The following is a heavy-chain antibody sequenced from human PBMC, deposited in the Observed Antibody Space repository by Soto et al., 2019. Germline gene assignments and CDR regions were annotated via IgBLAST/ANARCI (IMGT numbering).Heavy chain of an antibody. CDR3: GGVRSGGNSVYFQH. CDR1: GYSVTSYY. J-gene: IGHJ1*01. D-gene: IGHD1-1*01. CDR2: NDPSGGSP. V-gene: IGHV1-46*01. Sequence: QVRLVQSGAEVKRPGASVKVSCKASGYSVTSYYIHWARQAPGQGLEWMGINDPSGGSPNYAQKFQERVTMTRETPSRRVYMELSSLTSEATAVYYCGGVRSGGNSVYFQHWGQGTLVAVSS.